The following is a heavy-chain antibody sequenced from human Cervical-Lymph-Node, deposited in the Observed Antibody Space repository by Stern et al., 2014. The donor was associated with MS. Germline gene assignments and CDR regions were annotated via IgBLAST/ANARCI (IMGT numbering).Heavy chain of an antibody. Sequence: QDQLVQSGGDVVQPGKSLRLSCAASGLTFSNYGMHWVRQAPGKGLEWVAVIWRDGSEKYYADSVKGRFTVSRDNSKNTVYLEMNSLRAEDTALYYCATITPVDYWGQGTLVIVSS. CDR1: GLTFSNYG. CDR2: IWRDGSEK. V-gene: IGHV3-33*01. J-gene: IGHJ4*02. D-gene: IGHD1-14*01. CDR3: ATITPVDY.